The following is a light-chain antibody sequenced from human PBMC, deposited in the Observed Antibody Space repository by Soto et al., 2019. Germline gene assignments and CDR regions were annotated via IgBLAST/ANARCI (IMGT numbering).Light chain of an antibody. Sequence: DIEMTQSPATLSVSLGDRATLSCRASQSVSSNLAWYQQKPGQTPKLLIYEASTRTTGIPSRFSGSGSGTEFTLTINSLQSEDSAAYYCQRYNDWSLTFGGGTKVDIK. CDR2: EAS. CDR1: QSVSSN. J-gene: IGKJ4*02. CDR3: QRYNDWSLT. V-gene: IGKV3-15*01.